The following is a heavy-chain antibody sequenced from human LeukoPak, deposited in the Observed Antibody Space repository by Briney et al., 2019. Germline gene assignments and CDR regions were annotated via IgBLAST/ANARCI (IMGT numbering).Heavy chain of an antibody. J-gene: IGHJ6*03. CDR2: FYYSGST. Sequence: SETLSLTCTVSGDSVTDFYWNWIRQPPGKGLEWIGYFYYSGSTNYNPSLKSRVSMSVDTSMNQVSLKMSSVTAADTAVYYCARETDLESPFTYSYMDVWGKGTTVTVSS. CDR3: ARETDLESPFTYSYMDV. CDR1: GDSVTDFY. V-gene: IGHV4-59*02.